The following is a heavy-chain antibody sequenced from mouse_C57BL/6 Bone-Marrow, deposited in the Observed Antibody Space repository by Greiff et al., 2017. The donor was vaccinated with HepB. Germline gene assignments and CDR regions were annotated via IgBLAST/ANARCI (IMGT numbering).Heavy chain of an antibody. V-gene: IGHV1-61*01. J-gene: IGHJ1*03. CDR1: GYTFTSYW. CDR3: ARLGYDGYFDV. CDR2: IYPSDSET. Sequence: QAQLQQPGAELVRPGSSVKLSCKASGYTFTSYWMDWVKQRPGQGLEWIGNIYPSDSETHYNQKFKDKATLTVDKSSSTAYMQLSSLTSEDSAVYYCARLGYDGYFDVWGTGTTVTVSS. D-gene: IGHD2-3*01.